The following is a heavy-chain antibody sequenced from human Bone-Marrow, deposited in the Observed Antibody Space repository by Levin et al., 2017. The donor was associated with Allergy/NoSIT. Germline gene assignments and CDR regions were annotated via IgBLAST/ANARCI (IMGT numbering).Heavy chain of an antibody. V-gene: IGHV3-30*04. CDR3: AGSIAARPFDY. CDR1: GFTFSSYA. J-gene: IGHJ4*02. D-gene: IGHD6-6*01. CDR2: ISYDGSNK. Sequence: PGESLKISCAASGFTFSSYAMHWVRQAPGKGLEWVAVISYDGSNKYYADSVKGRFTISRDNSKNTLYLQMNSLRAEDTAVYYCAGSIAARPFDYWGQGTLVTVSS.